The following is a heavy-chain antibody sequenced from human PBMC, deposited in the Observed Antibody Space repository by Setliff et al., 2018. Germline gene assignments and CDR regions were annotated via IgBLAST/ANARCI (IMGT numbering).Heavy chain of an antibody. Sequence: ASVKVSCKASGYSFTLYAMHWMRQAPGQRLEWMGWMNIDNGKTEYSQEFQDRVTFTRDTFAETAYMELRSLTSDDTAVYHCARSDGGSSGLDYWGQGTLVTVS. V-gene: IGHV1-3*04. D-gene: IGHD2-15*01. CDR1: GYSFTLYA. CDR2: MNIDNGKT. CDR3: ARSDGGSSGLDY. J-gene: IGHJ4*02.